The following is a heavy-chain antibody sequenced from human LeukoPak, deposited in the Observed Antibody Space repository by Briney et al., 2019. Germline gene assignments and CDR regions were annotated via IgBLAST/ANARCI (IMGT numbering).Heavy chain of an antibody. CDR3: TRGPGYHDSSYLDY. Sequence: SLRLSCAASRFTFSTYAMHWVRQAPGKGLEWVAVISYDGANKNHADSVKGRFTISRDNSKNTLYLQMNSLRAEDTAVYYCTRGPGYHDSSYLDYWGQGTLVTVSS. V-gene: IGHV3-30*04. CDR2: ISYDGANK. J-gene: IGHJ4*02. CDR1: RFTFSTYA. D-gene: IGHD3-22*01.